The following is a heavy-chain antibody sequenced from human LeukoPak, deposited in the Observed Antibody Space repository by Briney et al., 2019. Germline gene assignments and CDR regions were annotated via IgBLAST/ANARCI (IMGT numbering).Heavy chain of an antibody. CDR2: ITGNSGAT. CDR3: AKKTHITIAPANYFDY. V-gene: IGHV3-23*01. J-gene: IGHJ4*02. D-gene: IGHD3-9*01. Sequence: GGSLRLSCAASGFTFSSYVMNWVRQAPGKGLEWVSTITGNSGATYYADSVGGRFTISRDDSKNTLYLQMNSLRTEDTAVYFCAKKTHITIAPANYFDYWGQGTLVTVSS. CDR1: GFTFSSYV.